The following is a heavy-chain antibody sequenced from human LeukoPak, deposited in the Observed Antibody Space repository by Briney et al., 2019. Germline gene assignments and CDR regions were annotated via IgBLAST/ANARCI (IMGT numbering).Heavy chain of an antibody. Sequence: ASVKVSCKASGYTFTSYGISWVRQAPGQGLEWMGWMNPNSGNTGYAQKFQGRVTMTRNTSISTAYMELSSLRSEDTAVYYCASGEGVYCGGDCYTPKAFDIWGQGTLVTVSS. CDR1: GYTFTSYG. D-gene: IGHD2-21*02. CDR2: MNPNSGNT. J-gene: IGHJ4*02. CDR3: ASGEGVYCGGDCYTPKAFDI. V-gene: IGHV1-8*02.